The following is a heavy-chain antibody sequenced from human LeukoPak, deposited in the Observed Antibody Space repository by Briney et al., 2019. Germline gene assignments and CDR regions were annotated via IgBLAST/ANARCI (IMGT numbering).Heavy chain of an antibody. CDR1: GFTFSSFA. Sequence: PGGSLRLSCAASGFTFSSFAMTWVREAPGKGLEWVSAISNGGGYTYYADSVKGRFTISRDNSMNTLYLQMNSLRAEDTAVYYCAKPGGSGSYGDWYFDLWCRGTLVTVSS. J-gene: IGHJ2*01. D-gene: IGHD1-26*01. V-gene: IGHV3-23*01. CDR3: AKPGGSGSYGDWYFDL. CDR2: ISNGGGYT.